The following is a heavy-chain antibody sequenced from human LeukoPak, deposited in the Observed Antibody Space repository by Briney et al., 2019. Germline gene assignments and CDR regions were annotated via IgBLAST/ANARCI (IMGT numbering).Heavy chain of an antibody. Sequence: SETLSLTCTVSGGSISSSSYYWGWIRQPPGKGLEWIGSIYYSGSTYYNPSLKSRVTISVDTSKNQFSLKLSSVTAADTAVYYCARVLNNWNHYFDYWGQGTLVTVSS. CDR2: IYYSGST. J-gene: IGHJ4*02. V-gene: IGHV4-39*07. CDR3: ARVLNNWNHYFDY. D-gene: IGHD1-1*01. CDR1: GGSISSSSYY.